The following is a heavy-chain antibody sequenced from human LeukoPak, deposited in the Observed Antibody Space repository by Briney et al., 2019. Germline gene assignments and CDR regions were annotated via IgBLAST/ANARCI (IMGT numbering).Heavy chain of an antibody. J-gene: IGHJ4*02. D-gene: IGHD4-11*01. V-gene: IGHV3-7*03. Sequence: GSLRLSCAASGFTFSGFWMIWVRQAPGKGLEWVANIKEDGSVKNYVDSVKGRFTITRDNAKNSLFLQMNSLRAEDTAVYYCARERYGNYNWGQGTLVTVSS. CDR2: IKEDGSVK. CDR1: GFTFSGFW. CDR3: ARERYGNYN.